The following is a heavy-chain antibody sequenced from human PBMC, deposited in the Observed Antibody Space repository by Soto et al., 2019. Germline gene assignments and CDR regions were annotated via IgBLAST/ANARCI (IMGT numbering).Heavy chain of an antibody. CDR3: VRDLRGWSDF. V-gene: IGHV1-18*03. D-gene: IGHD4-17*01. Sequence: SVNGACKASVYTFSIDISSCLRQDPGQGLEWMGWISGYNGNTNYAQKVQGRVTMTTDTSTSTAYMELSSLRSEDMDVYYCVRDLRGWSDFWRNGTLVTVSS. CDR2: ISGYNGNT. J-gene: IGHJ5*01. CDR1: VYTFSIDI.